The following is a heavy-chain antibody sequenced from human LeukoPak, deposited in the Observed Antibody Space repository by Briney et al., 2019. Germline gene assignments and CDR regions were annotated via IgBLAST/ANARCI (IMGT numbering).Heavy chain of an antibody. D-gene: IGHD3-16*01. CDR1: GYTFTSYG. CDR3: ARDRGRGGLISAFDI. CDR2: ISAYNGNT. J-gene: IGHJ3*02. Sequence: ASVKFSCKASGYTFTSYGISWVRQAPGQGLEWMGWISAYNGNTNYAQKLQGRVTMTTDTSTSTAYMELRSLRSDDTAVYYCARDRGRGGLISAFDIWGQGTMVTVSS. V-gene: IGHV1-18*01.